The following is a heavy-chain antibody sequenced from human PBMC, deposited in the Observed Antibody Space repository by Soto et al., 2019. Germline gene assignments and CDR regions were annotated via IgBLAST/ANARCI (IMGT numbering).Heavy chain of an antibody. CDR2: IYYSGST. Sequence: SETLSLTCTVSGGSISSCDYYWSWIRQPPGKGLEWIGYIYYSGSTYYNPSLKSRVTISVDTSKNQFSLKLSSVTAADTAVYYCARGIWARMDAFDIWGQGTMVTVS. D-gene: IGHD7-27*01. V-gene: IGHV4-30-4*01. J-gene: IGHJ3*02. CDR1: GGSISSCDYY. CDR3: ARGIWARMDAFDI.